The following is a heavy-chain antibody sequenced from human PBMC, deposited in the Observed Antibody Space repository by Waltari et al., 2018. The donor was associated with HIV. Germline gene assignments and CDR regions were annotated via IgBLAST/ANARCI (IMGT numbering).Heavy chain of an antibody. CDR3: ATRAGFWSGYPSFDY. Sequence: QVQLQESGPGLVKLSETLSLTCPVSGGSISSYYLSWIRQAPGKGLEWIGYIYYSGSTNYNPSLKSRVTISVDTSKNQFSLKLSSVTAADTAVYYCATRAGFWSGYPSFDYWGQGTLVTVSS. J-gene: IGHJ4*02. CDR2: IYYSGST. D-gene: IGHD3-3*01. CDR1: GGSISSYY. V-gene: IGHV4-59*01.